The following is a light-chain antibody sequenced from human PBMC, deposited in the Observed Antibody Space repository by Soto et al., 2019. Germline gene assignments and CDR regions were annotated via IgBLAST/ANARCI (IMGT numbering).Light chain of an antibody. CDR2: SAS. J-gene: IGKJ1*01. CDR1: QSMSDS. Sequence: DIQLTQSPSSLSASVGDRVTITCRASQSMSDSLNWYQQKSGKAPKLLIYSASSLESGVPSRFSGSGSGTDFTLTISSLQPEDFATYYCQQSYSSPPTFGQGTKVEIK. CDR3: QQSYSSPPT. V-gene: IGKV1-39*01.